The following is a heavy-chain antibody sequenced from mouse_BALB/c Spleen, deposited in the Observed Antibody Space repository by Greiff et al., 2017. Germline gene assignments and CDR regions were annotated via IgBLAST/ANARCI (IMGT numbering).Heavy chain of an antibody. CDR1: GYTFTSYD. CDR3: ARSPSYYYGSSPWFAY. J-gene: IGHJ3*01. Sequence: VQLQESGPELVKPGALVKISCKASGYTFTSYDIHWVKQRPGQGLEWIGWIYPGDGSTNYNEKFKSKATLTVDTSSSTAYMQLSSLASEDSALYYCARSPSYYYGSSPWFAYWGQGTLVTVSA. CDR2: IYPGDGST. D-gene: IGHD1-1*01. V-gene: IGHV1S56*01.